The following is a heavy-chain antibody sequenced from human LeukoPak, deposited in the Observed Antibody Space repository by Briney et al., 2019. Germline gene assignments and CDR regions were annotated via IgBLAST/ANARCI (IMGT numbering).Heavy chain of an antibody. CDR2: ISYDGSNE. V-gene: IGHV3-30*03. D-gene: IGHD2/OR15-2a*01. J-gene: IGHJ1*01. CDR1: GFTFSSYG. CDR3: ARGYTPPHTSIEY. Sequence: GGSLRLSCAASGFTFSSYGMHWVRQAPGKGLEWVAVISYDGSNEYYADSVKGRFTISRDNSKNTLYLQMNSLRAEDTAVYYCARGYTPPHTSIEYWGQGTLVTVSS.